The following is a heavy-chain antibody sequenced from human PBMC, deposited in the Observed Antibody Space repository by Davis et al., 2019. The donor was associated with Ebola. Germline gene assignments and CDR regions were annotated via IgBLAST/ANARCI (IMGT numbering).Heavy chain of an antibody. Sequence: GESLKISCKGSGYSFTSYWISWVRQMPGKGLEWMGRIDPSDSYTNYSPSFQGQVTISADKSSSTAYLQWDSLKASDTAMYYCARRVGGGNLYYFDYWGQGTLVTVSS. CDR1: GYSFTSYW. CDR3: ARRVGGGNLYYFDY. V-gene: IGHV5-10-1*04. D-gene: IGHD4-23*01. CDR2: IDPSDSYT. J-gene: IGHJ4*02.